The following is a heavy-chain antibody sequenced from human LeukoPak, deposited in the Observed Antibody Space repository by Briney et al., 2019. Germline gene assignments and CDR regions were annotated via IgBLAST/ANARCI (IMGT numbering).Heavy chain of an antibody. CDR2: ISAYNGNT. CDR3: ARWIRGSGSYHKEYGFDY. V-gene: IGHV1-18*01. D-gene: IGHD3-10*01. CDR1: GYTFTSYG. Sequence: GASVKVSCKASGYTFTSYGISWVRQAPGQGLEWMGWISAYNGNTNYAQKLQGRVTMTTDTSTSTAYMELRSLRSDDTAVYYCARWIRGSGSYHKEYGFDYWGQGTLVTVSS. J-gene: IGHJ4*02.